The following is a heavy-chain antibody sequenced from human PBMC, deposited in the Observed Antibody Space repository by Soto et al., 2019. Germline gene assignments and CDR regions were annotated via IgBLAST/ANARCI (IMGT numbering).Heavy chain of an antibody. J-gene: IGHJ6*02. CDR1: GGSISSGGYY. Sequence: SATLSLTCTVSGGSISSGGYYWSWIRQHPGKGLEWIGYIYYSGSTYYNPSLKSRVTISVDTSKNQFSLKLSSVTAADTAVYYCARSFDPDHRYYYYGMDVWGQGTTVTVSS. V-gene: IGHV4-31*03. CDR3: ARSFDPDHRYYYYGMDV. CDR2: IYYSGST.